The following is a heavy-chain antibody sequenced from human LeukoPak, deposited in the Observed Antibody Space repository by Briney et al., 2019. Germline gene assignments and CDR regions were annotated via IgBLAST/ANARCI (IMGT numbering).Heavy chain of an antibody. Sequence: GGSLRLSCAASGFTFSNYAMSWVRQAPGKGLEWVSSINPSSGSTYYADSVKGRFTISGDNSKNTLYLQMNSLRAEDTAVYYCAKGLTGDLGGQGTLVTVSS. CDR2: INPSSGST. J-gene: IGHJ4*02. D-gene: IGHD7-27*01. CDR3: AKGLTGDL. CDR1: GFTFSNYA. V-gene: IGHV3-23*01.